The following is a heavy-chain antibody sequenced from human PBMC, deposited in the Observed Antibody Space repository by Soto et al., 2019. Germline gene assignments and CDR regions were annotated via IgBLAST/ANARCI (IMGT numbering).Heavy chain of an antibody. D-gene: IGHD6-13*01. CDR3: ARRYSSSFDY. Sequence: SETLSLTCAVYGGSFSGYYWSWIRQPPGKGLEWIGEINHSGSTNYNPSLKSRANISVDTSKNQFSLKLTSVTAADTAVYYCARRYSSSFDYWGQGTLVTVSS. J-gene: IGHJ4*02. CDR2: INHSGST. V-gene: IGHV4-34*01. CDR1: GGSFSGYY.